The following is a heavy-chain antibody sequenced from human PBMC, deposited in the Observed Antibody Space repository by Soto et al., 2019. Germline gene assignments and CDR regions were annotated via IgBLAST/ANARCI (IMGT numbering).Heavy chain of an antibody. CDR2: VSHSGSST. J-gene: IGHJ4*02. D-gene: IGHD1-1*01. Sequence: QVHLVESGGGLVKPGGSLRLSCAASGFTFSDTYMSWIRQSPRKGLEWISHVSHSGSSTNYADSVKGRFTISRDNSKNSLYLQMNSLRAEDTAVHYCARGGWTTDYWGQGTLVTVSS. V-gene: IGHV3-11*06. CDR3: ARGGWTTDY. CDR1: GFTFSDTY.